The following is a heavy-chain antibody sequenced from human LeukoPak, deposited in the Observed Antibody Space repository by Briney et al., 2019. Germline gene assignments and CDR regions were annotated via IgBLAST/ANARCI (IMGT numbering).Heavy chain of an antibody. V-gene: IGHV3-11*05. CDR2: ISSSSSYT. CDR3: ARERGGIAAAGSDY. D-gene: IGHD6-25*01. J-gene: IGHJ4*02. CDR1: GFTFSDYY. Sequence: GGSLRLSCAASGFTFSDYYMSWIRQAPGKGLEWASYISSSSSYTNYADSVKGRFTISRDNANKSLYLQMNSLRAEDTGVYYCARERGGIAAAGSDYWGQGTLVTVSS.